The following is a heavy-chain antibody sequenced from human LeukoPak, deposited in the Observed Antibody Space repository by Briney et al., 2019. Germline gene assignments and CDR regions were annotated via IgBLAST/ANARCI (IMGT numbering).Heavy chain of an antibody. CDR2: ISSSGSTI. J-gene: IGHJ5*02. CDR1: GFTFSSYE. CDR3: ARYSSGWTASYNWFDP. V-gene: IGHV3-48*03. Sequence: GGSLRLSCAASGFTFSSYEMNWVRQASGKGLEWVSYISSSGSTIYYADSVKGRFTISRDNAKNSLYLQMHSLRAEDTAVYYCARYSSGWTASYNWFDPWGQGTLVTVSS. D-gene: IGHD6-19*01.